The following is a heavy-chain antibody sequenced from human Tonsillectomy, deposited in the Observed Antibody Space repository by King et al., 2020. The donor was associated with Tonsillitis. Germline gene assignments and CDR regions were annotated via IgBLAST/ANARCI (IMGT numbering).Heavy chain of an antibody. V-gene: IGHV3-23*04. D-gene: IGHD3-10*01. CDR1: GFPFTSFV. CDR3: ARGQDSDY. Sequence: VQLVESGGGLVRPGGSLRLSCTASGFPFTSFVMPWVRQAPGKGLEWVASIGGSGDNTYSADSVKGRFTISRDSSKNTLFLQMNSLRAEDTAVYYCARGQDSDYWGQGTLVTVSS. J-gene: IGHJ4*02. CDR2: IGGSGDNT.